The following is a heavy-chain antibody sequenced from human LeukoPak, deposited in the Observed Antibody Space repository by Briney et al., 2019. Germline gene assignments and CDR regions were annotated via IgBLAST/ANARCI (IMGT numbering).Heavy chain of an antibody. J-gene: IGHJ5*02. V-gene: IGHV4-34*01. Sequence: SETLSLTCAVYGGSFSGYYWSWIRQPPGKGLEWIGELNHSGSTNYNPSLKSRVTISVDTSKNQFSLKLSSVTAAATAVYYCASVYGSGRNNWFDPWGQGTLVTVSS. CDR3: ASVYGSGRNNWFDP. D-gene: IGHD3-10*01. CDR2: LNHSGST. CDR1: GGSFSGYY.